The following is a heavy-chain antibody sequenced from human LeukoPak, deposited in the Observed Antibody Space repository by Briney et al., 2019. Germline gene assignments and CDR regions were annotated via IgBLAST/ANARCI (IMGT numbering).Heavy chain of an antibody. CDR3: AKDGVVSQLALDY. CDR2: IRYDGSNK. Sequence: GGSLRLSCAASGFTFSSYGMHWVRQAPGKGLEWVAFIRYDGSNKYYADSVKGRFTISRDNSKNTLYLQMNSLRAEDTAVYYCAKDGVVSQLALDYWGQGTLVTVSS. D-gene: IGHD6-6*01. CDR1: GFTFSSYG. V-gene: IGHV3-30*02. J-gene: IGHJ4*02.